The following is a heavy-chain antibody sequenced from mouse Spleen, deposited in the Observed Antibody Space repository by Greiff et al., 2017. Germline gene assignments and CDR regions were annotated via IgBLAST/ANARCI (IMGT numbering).Heavy chain of an antibody. V-gene: IGHV1-82*01. Sequence: QVQLKQSGPELVKPGASVKISCKASGYAFSSSWMNWVKQRPGKGLEWIGRIYPGDGDTNYNGKFKGKATLTADKSSSTAYMQLSSLTSEDSAVYFCARGSGYGGFAYWGQGTLVTVSA. D-gene: IGHD3-2*02. CDR1: GYAFSSSW. CDR2: IYPGDGDT. J-gene: IGHJ3*01. CDR3: ARGSGYGGFAY.